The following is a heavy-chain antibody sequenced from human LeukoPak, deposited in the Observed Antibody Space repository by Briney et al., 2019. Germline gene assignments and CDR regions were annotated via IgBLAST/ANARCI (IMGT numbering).Heavy chain of an antibody. J-gene: IGHJ4*02. CDR3: ARELPFDY. CDR2: IKSDGSRT. CDR1: GFTFSNYW. D-gene: IGHD2-15*01. V-gene: IGHV3-74*01. Sequence: PGGSLRLFCAASGFTFSNYWMHWVRQAPGKGLVWVSRIKSDGSRTDYADSVKGRFAISRDNAKNTLYLQMNSLRAEDTAVYYCARELPFDYWGQGTLVTVSS.